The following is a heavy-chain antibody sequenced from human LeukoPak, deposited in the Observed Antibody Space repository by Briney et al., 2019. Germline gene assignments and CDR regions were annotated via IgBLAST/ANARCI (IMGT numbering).Heavy chain of an antibody. J-gene: IGHJ6*02. V-gene: IGHV1-69*04. Sequence: GASVKVSCKASGGTFSSYAISWVRQAPGQGLEWMGRIIPILGIANYAQKFQGRVTITADKSTSTAYVELSSLRSEDTAVYYCASGIMITFGGVIVTPYYYYGMDVWGQGTTVTVSS. D-gene: IGHD3-16*02. CDR3: ASGIMITFGGVIVTPYYYYGMDV. CDR2: IIPILGIA. CDR1: GGTFSSYA.